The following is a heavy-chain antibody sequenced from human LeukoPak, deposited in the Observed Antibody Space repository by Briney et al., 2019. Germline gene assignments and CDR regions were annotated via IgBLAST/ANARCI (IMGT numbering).Heavy chain of an antibody. V-gene: IGHV4-59*01. CDR1: GGSISSYY. Sequence: SGTLSLTCTVSGGSISSYYWSWIRQPPGKGLEWIGYIYYSGSTNYNPSLKSRVTISVDTSKNQFSLKLSSVTAADTAVYYCARERSPDAFDIWGQGTMVTVSS. J-gene: IGHJ3*02. CDR3: ARERSPDAFDI. CDR2: IYYSGST.